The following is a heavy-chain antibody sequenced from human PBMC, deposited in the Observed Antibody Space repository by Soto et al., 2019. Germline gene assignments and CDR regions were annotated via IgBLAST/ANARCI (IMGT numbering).Heavy chain of an antibody. CDR2: IYYSGST. CDR1: GGSRSSGGYY. CDR3: AGERRAPDCNSTSCYGMDV. J-gene: IGHJ6*02. V-gene: IGHV4-31*03. Sequence: SETLCRTCTVSGGSRSSGGYYWSWIRQHPGKGLEWIGYIYYSGSTYYNPSLKSRVTISVDTSKNQLSLKLSSVTAADTAVYYCAGERRAPDCNSTSCYGMDVWGQGTTVSVSS. D-gene: IGHD2-2*01.